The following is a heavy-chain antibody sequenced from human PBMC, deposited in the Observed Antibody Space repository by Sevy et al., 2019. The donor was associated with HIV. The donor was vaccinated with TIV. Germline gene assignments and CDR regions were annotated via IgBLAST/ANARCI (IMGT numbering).Heavy chain of an antibody. CDR2: IRYDGSNK. Sequence: GGSLRLSCAASGFTFSSYGMHWVRQAPGKGLEWVAFIRYDGSNKYYADSVKGRFTISRDNSKNTLYLQMNSLRAEDTAVYYCAKDERIAAAGFFSRGDVWGQGTTVTVSS. J-gene: IGHJ6*02. V-gene: IGHV3-30*02. D-gene: IGHD6-13*01. CDR1: GFTFSSYG. CDR3: AKDERIAAAGFFSRGDV.